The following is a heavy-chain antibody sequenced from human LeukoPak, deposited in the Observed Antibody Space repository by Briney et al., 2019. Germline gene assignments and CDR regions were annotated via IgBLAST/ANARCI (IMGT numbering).Heavy chain of an antibody. CDR3: ARAEGGFGELSAFDI. CDR1: GGSISSGDYY. CDR2: IYYSGST. V-gene: IGHV4-30-4*01. J-gene: IGHJ3*02. Sequence: TSETLSLTCTVSGGSISSGDYYWSWIRQPPGKGLEWIGHIYYSGSTYYNPSLKSRVTISVDTSKNQFSLKLSSVTAADTAVYYCARAEGGFGELSAFDIWGQGTMVTVSS. D-gene: IGHD3-10*01.